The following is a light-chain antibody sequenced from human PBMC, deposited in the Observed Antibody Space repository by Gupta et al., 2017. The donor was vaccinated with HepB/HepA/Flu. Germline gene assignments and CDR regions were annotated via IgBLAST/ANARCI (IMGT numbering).Light chain of an antibody. V-gene: IGKV1-39*01. CDR2: AAS. J-gene: IGKJ4*01. CDR3: CLRDRTPLT. CDR1: QSISSY. Sequence: DIQMTQSPSSLSASVGDRVTITFRASQSISSYLNWYQQKPGKAAKLLIYAASRVLRSVPPTFSSSGSSGAISLIILSLKPPDFVTTYCCLRDRTPLTFGGGTKVEIK.